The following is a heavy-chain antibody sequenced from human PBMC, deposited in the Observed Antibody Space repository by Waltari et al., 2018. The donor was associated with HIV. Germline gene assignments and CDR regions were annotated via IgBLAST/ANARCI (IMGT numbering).Heavy chain of an antibody. CDR3: ARGNGHAFDI. J-gene: IGHJ3*02. CDR2: IHSDGSST. Sequence: EVQLVESGGGLVQPGGSLRLSCAASGFTFSRYWLHWVRQGPGKGLVWVSRIHSDGSSTSYADSVKGRFTISRDNAKNTLYLQMNSLRAEDTAVYYCARGNGHAFDIWGQGTMVTVSS. D-gene: IGHD2-8*01. CDR1: GFTFSRYW. V-gene: IGHV3-74*01.